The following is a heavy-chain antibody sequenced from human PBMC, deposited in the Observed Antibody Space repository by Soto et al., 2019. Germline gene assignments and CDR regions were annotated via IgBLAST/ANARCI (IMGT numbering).Heavy chain of an antibody. V-gene: IGHV1-24*01. CDR3: ATYYGDNSSSSPVYYYYMDV. CDR2: FDPEDGET. Sequence: ASVKVSCKVSGYTLTELSMHWVRQAPGKGLEWMGGFDPEDGETIYAQKFQGRVTMTEDTSTDTAYMELSSLRSEDTAVDYCATYYGDNSSSSPVYYYYMDVWGKGTTVTVSS. J-gene: IGHJ6*03. CDR1: GYTLTELS. D-gene: IGHD6-6*01.